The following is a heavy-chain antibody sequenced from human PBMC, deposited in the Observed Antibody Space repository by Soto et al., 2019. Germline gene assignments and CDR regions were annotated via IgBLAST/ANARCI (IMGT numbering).Heavy chain of an antibody. D-gene: IGHD3-10*01. J-gene: IGHJ4*02. CDR1: GFTFSDHH. CDR2: IRDKADSYTT. V-gene: IGHV3-72*01. CDR3: AAVRGVVGY. Sequence: EVQLVESGGGLVQPGGSLRLSCAASGFTFSDHHMDWVRQAPGKGLEWVGRIRDKADSYTTEYAASVKGRFTISRDDSKNSMYLQMNSLKTEDTAVYYRAAVRGVVGYWGQGTLVTVSS.